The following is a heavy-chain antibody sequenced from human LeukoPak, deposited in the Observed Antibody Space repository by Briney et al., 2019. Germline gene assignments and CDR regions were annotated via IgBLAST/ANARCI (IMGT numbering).Heavy chain of an antibody. D-gene: IGHD3-16*02. CDR1: GYTLTELS. CDR3: ARNREGVIVISGAFDI. V-gene: IGHV1-24*01. Sequence: ASVKVSCMVSGYTLTELSMHWVRQAPGKGLEWMGGFDPEDGEALYAQEFQGRVTMTEDTSTDTAYMELSSLRSEDTAVYYCARNREGVIVISGAFDIWGQGTMVTVSS. CDR2: FDPEDGEA. J-gene: IGHJ3*02.